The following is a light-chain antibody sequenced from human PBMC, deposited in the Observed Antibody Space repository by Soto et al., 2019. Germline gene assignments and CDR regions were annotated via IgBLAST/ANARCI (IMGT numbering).Light chain of an antibody. CDR2: KVT. J-gene: IGLJ1*01. CDR1: SSDVGGSAY. Sequence: QSALTQPASVSGSPGQSITISCTGTSSDVGGSAYVSWYQQFPGNVPRLSIYKVTNRPSGVSYRFSGSKSGNTASLTISGLQAEDEADYFCTSSTTGSLYVFGTGTKVTVL. V-gene: IGLV2-14*01. CDR3: TSSTTGSLYV.